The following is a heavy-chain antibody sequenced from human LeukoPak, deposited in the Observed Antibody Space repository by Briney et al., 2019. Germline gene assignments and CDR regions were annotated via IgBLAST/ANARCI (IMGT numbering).Heavy chain of an antibody. D-gene: IGHD4-17*01. CDR3: ARLSTVTTSFDY. CDR2: IYTSGTT. V-gene: IGHV4-4*07. CDR1: GGSISSYY. Sequence: SETLSLTCSVSGGSISSYYWSWIRQPAGKGLEWIGRIYTSGTTHYNPSLKSRVTMSVDTSKNQFSLKLSSVTAADTAVYYCARLSTVTTSFDYWGQGTLVTVSS. J-gene: IGHJ4*02.